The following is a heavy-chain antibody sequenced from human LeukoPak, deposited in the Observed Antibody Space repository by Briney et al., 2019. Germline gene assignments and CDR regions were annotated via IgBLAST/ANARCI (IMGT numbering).Heavy chain of an antibody. CDR2: IYYSGST. J-gene: IGHJ6*02. D-gene: IGHD3-3*01. CDR1: GGSVSSGSYY. CDR3: ARNVRYYDFWSGYYPSGMDV. V-gene: IGHV4-61*01. Sequence: SETLSLTCTVSGGSVSSGSYYWSWIRQPPGKGLEWIGYIYYSGSTNYNPSLKSRVTISVDTSKNQFSLKLSSVTAADTAVYCCARNVRYYDFWSGYYPSGMDVWGQGTTVTVSS.